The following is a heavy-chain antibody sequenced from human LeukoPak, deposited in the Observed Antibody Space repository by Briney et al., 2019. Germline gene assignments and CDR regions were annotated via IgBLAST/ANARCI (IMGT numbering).Heavy chain of an antibody. Sequence: PSETLSLTCTVSGASISSSRSFWGWIRQPPGKGLEWIVSIFSGGNTYYNPSLNSRVSISIDTSKNQFSLRLSSVTAADTAVYYCAREEGPTIAAAGIRWFDPWGQGTLVTVSS. CDR3: AREEGPTIAAAGIRWFDP. CDR1: GASISSSRSF. CDR2: IFSGGNT. V-gene: IGHV4-39*07. D-gene: IGHD6-13*01. J-gene: IGHJ5*02.